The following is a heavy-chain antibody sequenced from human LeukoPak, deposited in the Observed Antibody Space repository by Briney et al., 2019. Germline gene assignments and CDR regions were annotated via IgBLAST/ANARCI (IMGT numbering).Heavy chain of an antibody. CDR3: ARDWNDVPFDY. CDR2: IWYDGSNK. V-gene: IGHV3-33*01. D-gene: IGHD1-1*01. Sequence: GGSPRLSCAASGFTFSSYGMHWVRQAPGKGLEWVAVIWYDGSNKYYADSVKGRFTISRDNSKNTLYLQMNSLRAEDTAVYYCARDWNDVPFDYWGQGTLVTVSS. J-gene: IGHJ4*02. CDR1: GFTFSSYG.